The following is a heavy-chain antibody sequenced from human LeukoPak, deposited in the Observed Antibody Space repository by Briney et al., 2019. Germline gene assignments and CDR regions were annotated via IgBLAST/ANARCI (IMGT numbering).Heavy chain of an antibody. J-gene: IGHJ4*02. CDR1: GYTFTGYY. Sequence: GASVKVSCKASGYTFTGYYMRWVRQAPGQGLEWMGWINPNSGGTNYAQKFQGRVTMTRDTSISTAYMELSRLRSDDTAVYYCARVLGIAAAGPGYWGQGTLVTVSS. CDR3: ARVLGIAAAGPGY. V-gene: IGHV1-2*02. D-gene: IGHD6-13*01. CDR2: INPNSGGT.